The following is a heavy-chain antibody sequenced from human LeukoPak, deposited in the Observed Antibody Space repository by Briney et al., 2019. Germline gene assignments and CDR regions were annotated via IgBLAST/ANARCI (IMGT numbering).Heavy chain of an antibody. J-gene: IGHJ4*02. CDR2: IRYDGSNK. Sequence: GGSLRLSCAASGFTFSSYGMHWVRQAPGKGLEWVAFIRYDGSNKYYADSVKGRFTISRDNSKNTLYLQMNSLRAEDTAVYYCAREPIYCSSTSCSDLDYWGQGTLVTVSS. V-gene: IGHV3-30*02. CDR1: GFTFSSYG. CDR3: AREPIYCSSTSCSDLDY. D-gene: IGHD2-2*01.